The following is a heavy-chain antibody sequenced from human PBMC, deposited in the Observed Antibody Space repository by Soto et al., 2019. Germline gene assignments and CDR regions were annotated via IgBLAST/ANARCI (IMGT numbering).Heavy chain of an antibody. Sequence: GASVKVSCKASGGTFSSYAISWVRQAPGQGLGWMGGIIPIFGTANYAQKFQGRVTITADESTSTAYMELSSLRSEDTAVYYCAREQGERGIVVVPAAIRPYYYYGMDVWGQGTTVTVSS. J-gene: IGHJ6*02. CDR3: AREQGERGIVVVPAAIRPYYYYGMDV. D-gene: IGHD2-2*02. CDR1: GGTFSSYA. CDR2: IIPIFGTA. V-gene: IGHV1-69*13.